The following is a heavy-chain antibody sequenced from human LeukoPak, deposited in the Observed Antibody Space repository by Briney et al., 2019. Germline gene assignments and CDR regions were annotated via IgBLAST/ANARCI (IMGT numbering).Heavy chain of an antibody. CDR2: TYYRSTWYN. D-gene: IGHD2-2*01. CDR1: GDSVSSNSVT. V-gene: IGHV6-1*01. CDR3: ARRLTQYDWFDP. Sequence: SQTLSLTCALSGDSVSSNSVTWNWIRQSPSRGLEWLGRTYYRSTWYNDYAVSVRGRITVNPDTSKNQFSLHLNSVTPEDTAVYYCARRLTQYDWFDPWGQGTLVIVSS. J-gene: IGHJ5*02.